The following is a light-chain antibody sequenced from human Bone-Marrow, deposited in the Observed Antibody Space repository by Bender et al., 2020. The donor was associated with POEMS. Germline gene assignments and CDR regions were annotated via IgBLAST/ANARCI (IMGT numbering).Light chain of an antibody. CDR1: STDVGNYNL. Sequence: QSALAQPASVSGSPGQSISISCTGTSTDVGNYNLVSWYQQHPGKAPKLMIYDVTQRPSGVSNRLSGSESGHTASLTISGLQAEHEADYYCCSYAGSSPYVSGTGSPVAVL. J-gene: IGLJ1*01. CDR2: DVT. CDR3: CSYAGSSPYV. V-gene: IGLV2-23*02.